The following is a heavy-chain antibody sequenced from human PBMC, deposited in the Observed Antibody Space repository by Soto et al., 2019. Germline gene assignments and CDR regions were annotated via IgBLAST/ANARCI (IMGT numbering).Heavy chain of an antibody. D-gene: IGHD3-10*01. V-gene: IGHV4-61*08. CDR2: IYYSGST. J-gene: IGHJ4*02. CDR1: GGSISSGGYS. Sequence: SETLSLTCAVSGGSISSGGYSWSWIRQPPGKGLEWIGYIYYSGSTNYNPSLKSRVTISVDTSKNQFSLKLSSVTAADTAVYYCARVYGSGSYDYWGQGTLVTVSS. CDR3: ARVYGSGSYDY.